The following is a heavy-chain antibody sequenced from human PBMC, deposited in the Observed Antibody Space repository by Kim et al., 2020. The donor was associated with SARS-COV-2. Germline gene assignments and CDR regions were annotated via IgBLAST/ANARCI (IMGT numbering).Heavy chain of an antibody. D-gene: IGHD1-26*01. CDR3: ARDSVKGASSAPHGMDV. CDR1: GFTFSDYY. CDR2: ISSSSSYT. V-gene: IGHV3-11*06. J-gene: IGHJ6*02. Sequence: GGSLRLSCAASGFTFSDYYMSWIRQAPGKGLEWVSYISSSSSYTNYADSVKGRFTISRDNAKNSLYLQMNSLRAEDTAVYYCARDSVKGASSAPHGMDVWGQGTTVTVSS.